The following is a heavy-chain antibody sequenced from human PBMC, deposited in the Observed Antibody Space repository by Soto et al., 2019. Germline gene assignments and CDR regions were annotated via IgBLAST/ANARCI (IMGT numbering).Heavy chain of an antibody. D-gene: IGHD6-19*01. CDR1: GGTFSDYS. Sequence: QVQLVHSGAEVKKPGSSVKVSCSASGGTFSDYSITWVRQAPGQGLEWMGGIIPIFDSTIYAQKFQGRVTITADKSTSTAFLELSSLRFEDTGIYYCARDMGKMGIAVAPWAFDVWGQGAVVTVSS. J-gene: IGHJ3*01. CDR3: ARDMGKMGIAVAPWAFDV. CDR2: IIPIFDST. V-gene: IGHV1-69*06.